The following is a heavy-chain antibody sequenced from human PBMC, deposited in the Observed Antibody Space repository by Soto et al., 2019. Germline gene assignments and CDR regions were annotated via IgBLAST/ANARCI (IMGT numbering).Heavy chain of an antibody. CDR2: FYYSGST. D-gene: IGHD4-17*01. CDR3: ARRGVDYGFY. CDR1: GGAISISNHY. Sequence: SETLSLTCIVSGGAISISNHYWAWIRQPPGKGLEWIGSFYYSGSTYYNPSLDSRVTISVDTSENQFSLKLNSLTAADTAVYYCARRGVDYGFYWGQGTLVTVSS. V-gene: IGHV4-39*01. J-gene: IGHJ4*02.